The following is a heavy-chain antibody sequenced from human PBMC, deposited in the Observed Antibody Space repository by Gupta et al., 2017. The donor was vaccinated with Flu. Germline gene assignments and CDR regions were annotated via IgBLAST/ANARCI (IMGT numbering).Heavy chain of an antibody. CDR3: AKTPSPVKYYYYGLDV. CDR1: GFSFRRYW. J-gene: IGHJ6*02. CDR2: INEDGTEK. Sequence: EVQLVESGGGLVQPGGSLRLSCAASGFSFRRYWMTWVRQAPGKGLEWVANINEDGTEKYYLDSVKGRFTISRDNGKESLYLQIDSLRVEDSALYYCAKTPSPVKYYYYGLDVWGQGTTVTVSS. V-gene: IGHV3-7*01.